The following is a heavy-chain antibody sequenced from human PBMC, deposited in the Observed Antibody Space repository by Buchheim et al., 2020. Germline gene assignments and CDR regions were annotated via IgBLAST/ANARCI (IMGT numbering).Heavy chain of an antibody. J-gene: IGHJ4*02. CDR2: FSGSGGNT. D-gene: IGHD2/OR15-2a*01. V-gene: IGHV3-23*01. Sequence: EVQLLESGGGLLQAGGSLRLSCAASGFTFSSYAMSWVRQAPGKGLEWVSAFSGSGGNTYYADSVRGRFTISRDNSTNTLHLQMKSLRAEDTAVYYCANFYRDCWGQGTL. CDR3: ANFYRDC. CDR1: GFTFSSYA.